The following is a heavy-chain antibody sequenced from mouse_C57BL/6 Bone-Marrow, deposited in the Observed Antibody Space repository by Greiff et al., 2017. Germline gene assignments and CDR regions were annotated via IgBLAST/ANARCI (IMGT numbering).Heavy chain of an antibody. CDR2: INPYNGDT. J-gene: IGHJ1*03. V-gene: IGHV1-20*01. CDR1: GYSFTGYF. CDR3: ARPYYYGSSYGYFDV. Sequence: EVQLVESGPELVKPGDSVKISCKASGYSFTGYFMNWVMQSHGKSLEWIGRINPYNGDTFYNQKLKGKATLTVDKSSSTAHMELRSLTSEDSAVYYCARPYYYGSSYGYFDVWGTGTTVTVSS. D-gene: IGHD1-1*01.